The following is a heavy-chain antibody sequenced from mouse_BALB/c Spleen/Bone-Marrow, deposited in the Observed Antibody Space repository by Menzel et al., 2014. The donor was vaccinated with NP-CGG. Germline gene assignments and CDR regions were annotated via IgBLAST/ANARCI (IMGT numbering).Heavy chain of an antibody. CDR3: ARDLLWSY. V-gene: IGHV3-6*02. CDR2: ISYDGSN. CDR1: GYSIXSGYY. J-gene: IGHJ4*01. D-gene: IGHD2-1*01. Sequence: VQLQQSGPGLVKPSQSLSLTCSVTGYSIXSGYYWNWIRQFPGNKLEWMGYISYDGSNNYNPSLKNRISITRDTSKNQFFLKLNSVTTEDTATYYCARDLLWSYWGQGTSVTVSS.